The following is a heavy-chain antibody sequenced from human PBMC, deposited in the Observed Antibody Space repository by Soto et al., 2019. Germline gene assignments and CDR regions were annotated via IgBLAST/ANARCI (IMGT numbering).Heavy chain of an antibody. D-gene: IGHD2-8*01. CDR3: ARSHYTYGLLIDY. V-gene: IGHV4-39*01. CDR2: VYWTGST. Sequence: NPSETLSLTCSVSGDSITTNGYYWGWIRQPPGKGLQWIGNVYWTGSTFSHPSLTSRVFISVDTSKNEFSLRLTSVTAADTAVYYCARSHYTYGLLIDYWCPGTLVTV. J-gene: IGHJ4*02. CDR1: GDSITTNGYY.